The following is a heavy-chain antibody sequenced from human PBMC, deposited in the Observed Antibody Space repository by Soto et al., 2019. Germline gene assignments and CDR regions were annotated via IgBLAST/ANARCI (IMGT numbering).Heavy chain of an antibody. Sequence: ASVKVSCKASGCTFSSYAISWVRQAPGQGLEWMGGIIPIFGTANYAQKFQGRVTITADESTSTAYMELSSLRSEDTAVYYCAGPPYYYDSSGPTGEGYYFDYWGQGTLVTVSS. CDR3: AGPPYYYDSSGPTGEGYYFDY. V-gene: IGHV1-69*13. CDR2: IIPIFGTA. D-gene: IGHD3-22*01. J-gene: IGHJ4*02. CDR1: GCTFSSYA.